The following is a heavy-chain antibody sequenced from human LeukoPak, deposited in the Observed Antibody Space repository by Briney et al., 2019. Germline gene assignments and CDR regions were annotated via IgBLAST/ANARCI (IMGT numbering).Heavy chain of an antibody. D-gene: IGHD2-15*01. CDR3: ARAGPVAYYYYGMDV. CDR2: IYTSGST. J-gene: IGHJ6*02. Sequence: SETLSLTCTVSGGSITNYYWAWIRQPAGKGLEWIGRIYTSGSTNYNPSLKSRVTMSVDTSKNQFSLKLSSVTAADTAVYYCARAGPVAYYYYGMDVWGQGTTVTVSS. V-gene: IGHV4-4*07. CDR1: GGSITNYY.